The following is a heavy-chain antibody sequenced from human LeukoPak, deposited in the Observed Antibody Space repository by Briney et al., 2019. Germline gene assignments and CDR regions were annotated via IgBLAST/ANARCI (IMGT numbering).Heavy chain of an antibody. J-gene: IGHJ6*03. CDR3: ARGRQLWLHYYYYYMDV. V-gene: IGHV1-69*05. Sequence: SVKVSCKASGGTFTSYAISWVRQAPGQGLEWMGGIIPIFGTANYAQKFQGRVTITTDESTSTAYMELSSLRSEDTAVYYCARGRQLWLHYYYYYMDVWGKGTTVTVSS. CDR2: IIPIFGTA. CDR1: GGTFTSYA. D-gene: IGHD5-18*01.